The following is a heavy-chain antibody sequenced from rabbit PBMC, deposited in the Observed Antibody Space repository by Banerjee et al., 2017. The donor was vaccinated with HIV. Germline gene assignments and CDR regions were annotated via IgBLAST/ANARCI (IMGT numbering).Heavy chain of an antibody. D-gene: IGHD4-2*01. J-gene: IGHJ4*01. V-gene: IGHV1S40*01. CDR1: GFSFSSSYY. CDR2: IYTGGAGT. Sequence: QSLEESGGDLVKPGASLTLTCTASGFSFSSSYYMCWVHQAPGKGLEWIGCIYTGGAGTHYASWAKGRFTISKTSSTTVTLQMTSLTGADTATYFCARGPDYAGDGFDLWGPGTLVTVS. CDR3: ARGPDYAGDGFDL.